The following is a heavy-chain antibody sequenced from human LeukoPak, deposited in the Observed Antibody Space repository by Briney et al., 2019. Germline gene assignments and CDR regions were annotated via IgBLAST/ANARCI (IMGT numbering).Heavy chain of an antibody. CDR1: GFTVSSNY. CDR2: IYSGGST. CDR3: ARALPSLYDILTGYQEYYFDY. V-gene: IGHV3-53*01. J-gene: IGHJ4*02. Sequence: GGSLRLSCAASGFTVSSNYMSWVRQAPGKGLEWVSVIYSGGSTYYADSVKGRFTISRDNSKNTLYLQMNSLRAEDTAVYYCARALPSLYDILTGYQEYYFDYWGQGTLVTVSS. D-gene: IGHD3-9*01.